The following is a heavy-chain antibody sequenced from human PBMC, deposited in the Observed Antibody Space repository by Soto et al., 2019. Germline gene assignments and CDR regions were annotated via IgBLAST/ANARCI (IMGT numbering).Heavy chain of an antibody. V-gene: IGHV4-59*08. CDR3: ARHRARLTKLRNFDY. CDR1: GGSIRTYY. J-gene: IGHJ4*02. CDR2: IYYSGST. Sequence: SETLSLTCTVSGGSIRTYYWSWIRQPPGKGLEWIGYIYYSGSTNYNPSLKSRVTISVDTSKNQFSLNLSSVTAADTAVYYCARHRARLTKLRNFDYWGQGTLVTVSS. D-gene: IGHD1-1*01.